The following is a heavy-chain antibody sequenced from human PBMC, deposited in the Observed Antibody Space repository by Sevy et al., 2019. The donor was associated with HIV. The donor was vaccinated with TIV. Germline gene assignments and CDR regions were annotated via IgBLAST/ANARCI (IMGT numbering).Heavy chain of an antibody. CDR1: RFSLNGYD. CDR3: ARGTPAFCTGGVCFNWFDP. J-gene: IGHJ5*02. V-gene: IGHV3-30*02. CDR2: IRNDGSNK. D-gene: IGHD2-8*02. Sequence: GGSLRLSCAASRFSLNGYDMHWVRQAPGKGLEWVAFIRNDGSNKYYADSVKGRFTISRDDSKNTLYLQMNSLRAEDTALYYCARGTPAFCTGGVCFNWFDPWGQGPLVTVSS.